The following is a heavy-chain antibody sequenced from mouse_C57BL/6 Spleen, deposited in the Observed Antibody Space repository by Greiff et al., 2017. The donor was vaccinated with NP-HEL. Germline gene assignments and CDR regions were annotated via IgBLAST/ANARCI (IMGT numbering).Heavy chain of an antibody. Sequence: QVQLKQSGPGLVQPSQSLSITCTVSGFSLTSYGVHWVRQSPGKGLEWLGVIWSGGSTDYNAAFISRMSISKDNSKSQDFFKMNSLQADDTAIYDCARKEWSYYGNYGGAMDYWGQGTSVTVSS. CDR2: IWSGGST. J-gene: IGHJ4*01. D-gene: IGHD2-10*01. CDR3: ARKEWSYYGNYGGAMDY. V-gene: IGHV2-2*01. CDR1: GFSLTSYG.